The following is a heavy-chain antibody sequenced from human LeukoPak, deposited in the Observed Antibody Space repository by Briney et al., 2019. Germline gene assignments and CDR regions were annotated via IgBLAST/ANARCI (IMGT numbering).Heavy chain of an antibody. Sequence: SSVKVSCKASGGTFSSYAISWVRQAPGQGLEWMGRIIPIFGTANYAQKFQGRVTITTDESTSTAYMVLSSLRSEDTAVYYCARDSGYYDSRGHWYFDLWGRGTLVTVSS. CDR2: IIPIFGTA. V-gene: IGHV1-69*05. CDR1: GGTFSSYA. J-gene: IGHJ2*01. CDR3: ARDSGYYDSRGHWYFDL. D-gene: IGHD3-22*01.